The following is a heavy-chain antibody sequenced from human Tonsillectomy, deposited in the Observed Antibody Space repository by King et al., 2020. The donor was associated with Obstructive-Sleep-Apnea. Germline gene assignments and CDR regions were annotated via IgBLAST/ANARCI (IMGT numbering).Heavy chain of an antibody. CDR1: GFTFSSYW. CDR2: IKQEGSVK. V-gene: IGHV3-7*01. D-gene: IGHD3-16*01. J-gene: IGHJ4*02. CDR3: AREYWGPDY. Sequence: VQLVESGGGLVQPGGSVRLSCGASGFTFSSYWMTWVRQAPGKGLEWVANIKQEGSVKKYEDSVKGRFTISRDNAKKSVFLQMNSLTAEDTAVYYCAREYWGPDYWGQGTLVTVSS.